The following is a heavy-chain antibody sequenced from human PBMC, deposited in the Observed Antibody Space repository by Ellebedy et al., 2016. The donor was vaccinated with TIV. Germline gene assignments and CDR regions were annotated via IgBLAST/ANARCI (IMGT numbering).Heavy chain of an antibody. CDR2: TNGDGTTT. CDR3: VVTVTASLDN. Sequence: GESLKISCAASGFTVSDYFMTWVRQAPGKGLVWVSRTNGDGTTTSYADSVRGRFTISRDNAKNTLYLQMNSLRAEDTAVYYCVVTVTASLDNWGQGTLVTVSS. J-gene: IGHJ4*02. D-gene: IGHD2-21*02. V-gene: IGHV3-74*01. CDR1: GFTVSDYF.